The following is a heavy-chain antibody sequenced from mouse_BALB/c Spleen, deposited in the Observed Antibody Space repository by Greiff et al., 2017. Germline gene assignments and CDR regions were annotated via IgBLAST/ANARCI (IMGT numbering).Heavy chain of an antibody. CDR3: ARRRGNYYGSSFNFDY. CDR1: GYTFTSYW. CDR2: INPSTGYT. Sequence: VQLQQSGAELAKPGASVKMSCKASGYTFTSYWMHWVKQRPGQGLEWIGYINPSTGYTEYNQKFKDKATLTADKSSSTAYMQLSSLTSEDSAVYYCARRRGNYYGSSFNFDYWGQGTTLTVSS. V-gene: IGHV1-7*01. D-gene: IGHD1-1*01. J-gene: IGHJ2*01.